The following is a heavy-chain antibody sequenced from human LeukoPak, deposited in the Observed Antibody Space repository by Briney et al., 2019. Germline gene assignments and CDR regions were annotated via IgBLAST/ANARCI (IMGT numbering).Heavy chain of an antibody. D-gene: IGHD2-2*01. J-gene: IGHJ6*03. CDR3: ARGLVPAAKVHYYYYYMDV. Sequence: ASVKVSCKASGYTFTSSAINWVRQAPGQGLEWMGWISAYNGNTNYAQRLQGRVTITTDESTSTAYMELSSLRSEDTAVYYCARGLVPAAKVHYYYYYMDVWGKGTTVTVSS. V-gene: IGHV1-18*01. CDR1: GYTFTSSA. CDR2: ISAYNGNT.